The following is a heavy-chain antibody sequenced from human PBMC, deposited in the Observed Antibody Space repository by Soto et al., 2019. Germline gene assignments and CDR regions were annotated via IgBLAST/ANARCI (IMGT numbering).Heavy chain of an antibody. CDR1: GGSFSGYY. Sequence: SETLSLTCAVYGGSFSGYYWSWIRQPPGKGLEWIGEINHSGSTNYNPSLKSRVTISVDTSKHQFSLKLSSVTAADTAVYYCARGPGSCTNGVCYMLVRYGMDVWGQGTTVTVSS. V-gene: IGHV4-34*01. CDR2: INHSGST. D-gene: IGHD2-8*01. J-gene: IGHJ6*02. CDR3: ARGPGSCTNGVCYMLVRYGMDV.